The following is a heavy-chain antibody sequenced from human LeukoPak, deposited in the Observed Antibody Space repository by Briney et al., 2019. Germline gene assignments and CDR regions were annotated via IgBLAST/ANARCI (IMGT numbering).Heavy chain of an antibody. V-gene: IGHV3-9*01. J-gene: IGHJ3*02. CDR2: ISWNSGSI. CDR3: AKDNYESSGHTLWTDDAFDI. Sequence: PGGSLRLSCAASGFTFDDYAMHWVRQAPGKGLEWVSGISWNSGSIGYADSVKGRFTISRDNAKNSLYLQMNSLRAEDTALYYCAKDNYESSGHTLWTDDAFDIWGQGTMVTVSS. CDR1: GFTFDDYA. D-gene: IGHD3-22*01.